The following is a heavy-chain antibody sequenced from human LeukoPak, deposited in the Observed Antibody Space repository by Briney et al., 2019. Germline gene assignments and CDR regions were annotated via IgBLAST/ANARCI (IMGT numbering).Heavy chain of an antibody. V-gene: IGHV3-73*01. CDR3: TRHALDGDYWPDYYYYMDV. J-gene: IGHJ6*03. CDR2: IRSKANSYAT. CDR1: GFTFSGSA. Sequence: RGSLRLSCAASGFTFSGSAMHWVRQASGKGLEWVGRIRSKANSYATAYAASVKGRFTISRDDSKNTAYLQMNSLKTEDTAVYYCTRHALDGDYWPDYYYYMDVWGKGTTVTVPS. D-gene: IGHD4-17*01.